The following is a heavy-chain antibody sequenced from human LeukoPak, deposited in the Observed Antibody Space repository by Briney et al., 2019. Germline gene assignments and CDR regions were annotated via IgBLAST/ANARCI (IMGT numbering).Heavy chain of an antibody. CDR2: ISWDGGST. CDR3: ARNPRGGYYYYYMDV. Sequence: PGGSLRLSCAASGFTFDDYAMHWLRHAPGKGLQWVSLISWDGGSTYYADSVKGRFTISRDNRKNSLYLQINSLRAEDTALYYCARNPRGGYYYYYMDVCGKGTTVTISS. V-gene: IGHV3-43D*03. CDR1: GFTFDDYA. J-gene: IGHJ6*03. D-gene: IGHD3-10*01.